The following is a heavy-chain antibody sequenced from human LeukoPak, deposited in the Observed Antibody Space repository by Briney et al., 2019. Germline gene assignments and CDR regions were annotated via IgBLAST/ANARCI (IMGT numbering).Heavy chain of an antibody. D-gene: IGHD2-2*02. J-gene: IGHJ6*02. CDR1: GFTFSSYG. CDR2: ISYDGSNK. CDR3: AKVLGYCSSTSCYSGAAYYYYGMDV. Sequence: GSLRLSCAASGFTFSSYGMHWVRQAPGKGLEWVAVISYDGSNKYYADSVKGRFTISRDNSKNTLYLQMNSLRAEDTAVYYCAKVLGYCSSTSCYSGAAYYYYGMDVWGQGTTVTVSS. V-gene: IGHV3-30*18.